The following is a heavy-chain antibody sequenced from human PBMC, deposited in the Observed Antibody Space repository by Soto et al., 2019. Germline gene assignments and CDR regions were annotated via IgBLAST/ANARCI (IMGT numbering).Heavy chain of an antibody. CDR1: GGSISSYY. V-gene: IGHV4-59*01. D-gene: IGHD6-13*01. J-gene: IGHJ3*02. CDR2: IYYSGST. Sequence: QVQLQESGPGLVKPSETLSLTCTVSGGSISSYYWSWIRQPPGKGLEWIGYIYYSGSTNYNPSLKSRVTISVDTSKNQFSLKLSSVTAADTAVYYCARVGVAAFAFDIWGQGTMVTVSS. CDR3: ARVGVAAFAFDI.